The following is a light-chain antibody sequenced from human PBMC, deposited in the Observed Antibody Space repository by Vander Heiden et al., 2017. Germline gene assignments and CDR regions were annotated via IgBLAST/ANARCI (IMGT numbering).Light chain of an antibody. Sequence: DIQRPQSPSSLSASVGDRVTITCRQSQSIDKYLNWYQQKPGKAPKVLISMASSLQSGVPARFSGSGSWTDFTLTISSLQAEDFSTDYCQQSYSTPPWTFGQGTKVE. CDR3: QQSYSTPPWT. J-gene: IGKJ1*01. V-gene: IGKV1-39*01. CDR2: MAS. CDR1: QSIDKY.